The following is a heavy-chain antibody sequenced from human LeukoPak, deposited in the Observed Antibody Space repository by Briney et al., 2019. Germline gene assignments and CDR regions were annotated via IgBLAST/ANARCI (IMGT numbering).Heavy chain of an antibody. D-gene: IGHD6-6*01. CDR1: GYTFTSYG. Sequence: ASVKVSCKASGYTFTSYGISWVRQAPGQGLEWMGWISAYNGNTNYAQKLQGRVTMTTDTSTSTAYMELRSLRSEDTAAYYCARDYGRETAARPNNWFDPWGQGTLVTVSS. V-gene: IGHV1-18*01. CDR3: ARDYGRETAARPNNWFDP. J-gene: IGHJ5*02. CDR2: ISAYNGNT.